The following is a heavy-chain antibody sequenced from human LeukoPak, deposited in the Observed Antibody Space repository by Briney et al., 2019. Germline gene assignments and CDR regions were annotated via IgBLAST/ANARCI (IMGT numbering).Heavy chain of an antibody. V-gene: IGHV4-59*01. J-gene: IGHJ4*02. D-gene: IGHD3-10*01. CDR2: IYYSGST. Sequence: PSETLSLTCTVSGGSIRTYHWSWIRQPPGKGLEWIGSIYYSGSTIYNPSLMSRVTISVDTSKNQFSLKLNSVTAADTAVYYCARGRGLGDYWGQGTLATVSS. CDR1: GGSIRTYH. CDR3: ARGRGLGDY.